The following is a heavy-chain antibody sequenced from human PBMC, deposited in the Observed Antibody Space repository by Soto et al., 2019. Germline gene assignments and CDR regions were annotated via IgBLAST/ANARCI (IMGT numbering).Heavy chain of an antibody. CDR1: SASTGSLGCM. CDR2: IYHSGST. J-gene: IGHJ5*02. CDR3: TRETYT. Sequence: TRSLNWSIRSASTGSLGCMPCWSRQPPGKGLEWIGYIYHSGSTYYNPSLKSRVTISVDRSKNQFSLKLSSVTAADLAVDYGTRETYTWAQGAVLTVSS. D-gene: IGHD4-4*01. V-gene: IGHV4-30-2*01.